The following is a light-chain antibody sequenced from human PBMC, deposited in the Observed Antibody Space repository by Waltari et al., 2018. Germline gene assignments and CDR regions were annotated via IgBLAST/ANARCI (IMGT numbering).Light chain of an antibody. CDR2: DTS. CDR3: LLSYSGARAGV. CDR1: TGAVPSGHY. Sequence: AVVSQEPSLTVSPGGTVTLTCGSSTGAVPSGHYPYWFQQKPGQAPRTLIYDTSNKHSWTPARFSGSLLGGKAALTLSGAQPEDEAEYYCLLSYSGARAGVFGGGTKLTVL. J-gene: IGLJ2*01. V-gene: IGLV7-46*01.